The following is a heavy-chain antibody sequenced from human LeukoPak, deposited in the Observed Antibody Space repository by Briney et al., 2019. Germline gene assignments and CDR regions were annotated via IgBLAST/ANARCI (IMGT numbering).Heavy chain of an antibody. CDR2: IRSKALYGTS. D-gene: IGHD3-10*02. V-gene: IGHV3-49*04. Sequence: GGSLRLSCTGSGFRLGGYALSWVRQAPGKGLEWVGFIRSKALYGTSEYAASVEGRFSISRDDPNNIAYLQMNSLKTEDTAVYFCVRESVRDYYFDHWGQGTVVTVSS. CDR1: GFRLGGYA. J-gene: IGHJ4*02. CDR3: VRESVRDYYFDH.